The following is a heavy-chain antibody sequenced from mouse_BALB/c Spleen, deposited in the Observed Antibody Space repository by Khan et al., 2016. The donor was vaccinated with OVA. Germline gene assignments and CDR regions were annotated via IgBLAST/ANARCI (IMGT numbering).Heavy chain of an antibody. V-gene: IGHV5-9-3*01. Sequence: EVELVESGGGLVKPGGSLKLSCAASGFTFSNYAMSWVRQTPEKRLEWVTTINSGGSYTYYPASVQGRFTISRDNAKNTLYLQMSSLRSEDTAIYYWARELFTTFVATRVAYWGQGTLVTVSA. CDR1: GFTFSNYA. CDR3: ARELFTTFVATRVAY. D-gene: IGHD1-1*01. CDR2: INSGGSYT. J-gene: IGHJ3*01.